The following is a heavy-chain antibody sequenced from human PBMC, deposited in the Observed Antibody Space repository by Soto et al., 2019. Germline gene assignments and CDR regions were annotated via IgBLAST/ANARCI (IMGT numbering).Heavy chain of an antibody. V-gene: IGHV3-23*01. CDR3: AKDRREPITIIVLVITHAYYYGMDV. CDR1: GFTFRSYA. J-gene: IGHJ6*02. CDR2: ISGSGGST. Sequence: GGSLRLSCAASGFTFRSYAMSWVRQAPGKGLEWVSAISGSGGSTYYADSVKGRFTISRDNSKNTLYLQMNSLRAEDTAVYYCAKDRREPITIIVLVITHAYYYGMDVWGQGTTDTVSS. D-gene: IGHD3-22*01.